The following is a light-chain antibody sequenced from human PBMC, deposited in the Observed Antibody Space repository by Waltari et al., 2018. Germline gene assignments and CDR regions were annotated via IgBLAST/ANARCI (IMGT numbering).Light chain of an antibody. V-gene: IGKV1-39*01. Sequence: DIQMTQSPSSLSASVGDRVTITCRASQSISSYLNWYQQIPGKAPRLLIFTASSLESGVPSRFRGRGSGTDFTLTISSLQPEDFATYYCQQSYIIPYTFGQGTKLEIK. CDR2: TAS. CDR1: QSISSY. J-gene: IGKJ2*01. CDR3: QQSYIIPYT.